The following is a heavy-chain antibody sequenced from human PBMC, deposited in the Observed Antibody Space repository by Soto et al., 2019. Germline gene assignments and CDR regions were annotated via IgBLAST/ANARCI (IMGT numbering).Heavy chain of an antibody. J-gene: IGHJ4*02. D-gene: IGHD2-15*01. CDR1: GYTFTGYY. CDR3: ARGPVDCSGGSCYSNY. V-gene: IGHV1-2*02. Sequence: ASVKVSCKASGYTFTGYYMHWVRQAPGQGLEWMGWINPNSGGTNYAQKFQGRVTMTRDTSISTAYMELSRLRSDDTAVYYCARGPVDCSGGSCYSNYWGQGTLVTVSS. CDR2: INPNSGGT.